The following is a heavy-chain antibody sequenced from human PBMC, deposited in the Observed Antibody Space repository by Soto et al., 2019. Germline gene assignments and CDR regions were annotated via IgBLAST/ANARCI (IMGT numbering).Heavy chain of an antibody. CDR1: GGSISDYQ. V-gene: IGHV4-59*01. D-gene: IGHD3-16*01. J-gene: IGHJ4*02. CDR2: IYYSGRT. Sequence: QVQLQESGPGLVKPSETLSLTCSISGGSISDYQWNWIRQPPGKGLEWIGYIYYSGRTNYNPSLKSRLTISLDASTRQFSLSLRSVTAADTAVYYCARMRGLGEISPYLDYWGQGARVTVSS. CDR3: ARMRGLGEISPYLDY.